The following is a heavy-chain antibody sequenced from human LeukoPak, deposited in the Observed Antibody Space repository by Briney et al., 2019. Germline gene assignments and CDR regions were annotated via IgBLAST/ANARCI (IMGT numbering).Heavy chain of an antibody. V-gene: IGHV1-69*13. Sequence: ASVKVSCKASGGTFSSYAIGWVRQAPGQGLEWMGGIIPIFGTANYAQKFQGRVTITADESTSTAYMELSSLRSEDTAVYYCARVHQTTAGTDYWGQGTLVTVSS. CDR2: IIPIFGTA. CDR1: GGTFSSYA. J-gene: IGHJ4*02. D-gene: IGHD6-13*01. CDR3: ARVHQTTAGTDY.